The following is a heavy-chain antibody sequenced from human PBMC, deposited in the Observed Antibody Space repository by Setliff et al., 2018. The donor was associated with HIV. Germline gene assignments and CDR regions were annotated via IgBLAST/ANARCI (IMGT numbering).Heavy chain of an antibody. D-gene: IGHD1-1*01. V-gene: IGHV1-24*01. J-gene: IGHJ3*02. CDR2: FDPEKSEK. CDR1: GHTLTELS. CDR3: ARENEGGAFDI. Sequence: ASVKVSCKVSGHTLTELSMHWVRQAPGKGLEWMGGFDPEKSEKIYAQKLQGRVTMTEDTSTDTAYMELRSLRSEDTAVYFCARENEGGAFDIWGQGTMVTVSS.